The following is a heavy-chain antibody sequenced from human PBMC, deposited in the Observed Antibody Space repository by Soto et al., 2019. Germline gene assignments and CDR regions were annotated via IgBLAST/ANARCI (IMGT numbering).Heavy chain of an antibody. CDR3: ARGVVHIVVVTPSWYFDY. D-gene: IGHD2-21*02. J-gene: IGHJ4*02. CDR2: IYHSGST. Sequence: QLQLQESGSGLVKPSQTLSLTCAVSGGSISSGGYSWSWIRQPPGKGLEWIGYIYHSGSTYYNPSFKSRVTISVVRSKNQFSLKLSSVTAADTAVYYCARGVVHIVVVTPSWYFDYWGQGTLVTVSS. CDR1: GGSISSGGYS. V-gene: IGHV4-30-2*01.